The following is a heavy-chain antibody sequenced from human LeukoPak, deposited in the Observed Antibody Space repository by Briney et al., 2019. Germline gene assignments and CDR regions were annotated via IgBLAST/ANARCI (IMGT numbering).Heavy chain of an antibody. CDR1: GFTFSSYA. D-gene: IGHD6-19*01. CDR3: ASEYSSGWYYFDY. CDR2: ISSSSSYI. V-gene: IGHV3-21*01. Sequence: GGSLRLSCAASGFTFSSYAMSWVRQAPGKGLEWVSSISSSSSYIYYADSVKGRFTISRDNAKNSLYLQMNSLRAEDTAVYYCASEYSSGWYYFDYWGQGTLVTVSS. J-gene: IGHJ4*02.